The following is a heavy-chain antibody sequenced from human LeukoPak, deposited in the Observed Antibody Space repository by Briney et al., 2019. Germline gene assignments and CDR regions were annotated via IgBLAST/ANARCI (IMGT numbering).Heavy chain of an antibody. CDR2: ISYDGSKK. CDR3: AKDRLYYYGSGTQYGMDV. Sequence: GRSLRLSCAASGFIFSSYGMHWVRRAPGKGLEWVAVISYDGSKKYYVDSVKGRFTISRDNSKNTLYLQMNSLRAEDTAVYYCAKDRLYYYGSGTQYGMDVWGHGTTVTVSS. D-gene: IGHD3-10*01. V-gene: IGHV3-30*18. J-gene: IGHJ6*02. CDR1: GFIFSSYG.